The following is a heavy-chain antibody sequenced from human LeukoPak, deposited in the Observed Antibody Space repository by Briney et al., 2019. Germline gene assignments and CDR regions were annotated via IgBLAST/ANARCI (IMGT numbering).Heavy chain of an antibody. D-gene: IGHD3-9*01. V-gene: IGHV4-34*01. Sequence: PSETLSLTCAVYGGSFSGYYWSWIRQPPGKGLEWIGEINHSGSTNYNPSLKSRVTISVDTSKNQFSLKLSSVTAADTAVYYCARTGYYYYYYMDVWGKGTTATVSS. CDR3: ARTGYYYYYYMDV. CDR1: GGSFSGYY. CDR2: INHSGST. J-gene: IGHJ6*03.